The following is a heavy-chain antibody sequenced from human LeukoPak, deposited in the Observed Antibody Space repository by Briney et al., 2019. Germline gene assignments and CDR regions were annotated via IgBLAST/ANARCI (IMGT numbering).Heavy chain of an antibody. Sequence: PGGSLRLSCAASGFTFSNYVMSWVRQAPGKGLEWVSGISGSGGSTFYADSVKGRFTISRDNSKNTLYLEMNSLRAEDTALFYCAQSGDQVTVTKLDYWGQGTLVTVSS. CDR1: GFTFSNYV. V-gene: IGHV3-23*01. CDR3: AQSGDQVTVTKLDY. D-gene: IGHD4-17*01. CDR2: ISGSGGST. J-gene: IGHJ4*02.